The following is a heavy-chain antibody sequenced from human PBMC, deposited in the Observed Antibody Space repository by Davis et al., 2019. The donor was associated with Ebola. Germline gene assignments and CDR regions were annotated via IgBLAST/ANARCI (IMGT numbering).Heavy chain of an antibody. Sequence: SVKVSCKASGGTFSSYAISWVRQAPGQGLEWMGGIIPIFGTANYAQKFQGRVTITADKSTSTAYMELSSLRSEDTAVYYCARDPAPYGDYGLGMDVWGQGTTVTVSS. D-gene: IGHD4-17*01. CDR2: IIPIFGTA. CDR3: ARDPAPYGDYGLGMDV. CDR1: GGTFSSYA. V-gene: IGHV1-69*06. J-gene: IGHJ6*02.